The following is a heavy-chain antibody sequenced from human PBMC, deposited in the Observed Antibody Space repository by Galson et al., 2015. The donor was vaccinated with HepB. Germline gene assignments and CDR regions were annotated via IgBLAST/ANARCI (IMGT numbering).Heavy chain of an antibody. V-gene: IGHV1-3*01. J-gene: IGHJ6*02. CDR2: INAGNGNT. CDR3: ARDDQYYYGPRRLDYYYGMDV. CDR1: GYTFTSYA. Sequence: SVKVSCKASGYTFTSYAMHWVRQAPGQRLEWMGWINAGNGNTKYSQKFQGRVTITRDTSASTAYMELSSLRSEDTAVYYCARDDQYYYGPRRLDYYYGMDVWGQGTTVTVSS. D-gene: IGHD3-10*01.